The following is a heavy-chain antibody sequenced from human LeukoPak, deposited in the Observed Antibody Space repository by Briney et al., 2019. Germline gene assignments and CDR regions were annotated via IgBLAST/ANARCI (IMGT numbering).Heavy chain of an antibody. J-gene: IGHJ5*02. CDR1: GYTFTSYG. CDR3: AREFLLDSSGIFDP. D-gene: IGHD6-19*01. Sequence: REASVTVSCQASGYTFTSYGMSWVRQAPGQGLEWMGWISAYNGNTNYAQKLQGRVTMTTDTSTSTAYMELRSLRSDDTAVYYCAREFLLDSSGIFDPWGQGTLVTVSS. V-gene: IGHV1-18*04. CDR2: ISAYNGNT.